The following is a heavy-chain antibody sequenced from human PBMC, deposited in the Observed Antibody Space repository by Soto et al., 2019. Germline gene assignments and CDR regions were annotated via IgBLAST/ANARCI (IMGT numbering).Heavy chain of an antibody. CDR1: GGSISSSSYY. CDR3: ARRWYNYFDY. CDR2: IYYSGST. V-gene: IGHV4-39*01. D-gene: IGHD1-1*01. J-gene: IGHJ4*02. Sequence: TSETLSLTCTVSGGSISSSSYYWGWIRQPPGKGLEWIGSIYYSGSTYYNPSLKSRVTISVDTSKKQFSLKLSSVTAADTAVYYCARRWYNYFDYWGQGTLVTVSS.